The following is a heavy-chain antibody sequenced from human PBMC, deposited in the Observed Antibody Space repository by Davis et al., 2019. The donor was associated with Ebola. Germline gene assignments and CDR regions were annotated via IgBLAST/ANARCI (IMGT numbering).Heavy chain of an antibody. Sequence: SETLSLTCSVSGGSIRSISYYWGWIRQPPGKGLQWIGSIWYSGSTYYNPSLESRVSISIDTSNNQFSLKLRSVTAADTAVYSCARLAGYCSGGSCFPNWFDPWGQGTLVTVSS. V-gene: IGHV4-39*01. J-gene: IGHJ5*02. CDR3: ARLAGYCSGGSCFPNWFDP. CDR1: GGSIRSISYY. CDR2: IWYSGST. D-gene: IGHD2-15*01.